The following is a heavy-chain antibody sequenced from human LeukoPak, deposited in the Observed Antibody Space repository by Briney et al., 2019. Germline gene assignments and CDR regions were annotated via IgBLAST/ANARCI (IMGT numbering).Heavy chain of an antibody. CDR3: AKGPVDTPLVPDWDYFDS. J-gene: IGHJ4*02. CDR2: IYSGGST. CDR1: GFTVSSNY. V-gene: IGHV3-53*01. D-gene: IGHD5-18*01. Sequence: GGSLRLSCAASGFTVSSNYMSWVRQAPGKGLEWVSVIYSGGSTYYADSVKGRFTISRDNSKNTLYLQMNSLRAEDTAVYYCAKGPVDTPLVPDWDYFDSWGQGTLVTVSS.